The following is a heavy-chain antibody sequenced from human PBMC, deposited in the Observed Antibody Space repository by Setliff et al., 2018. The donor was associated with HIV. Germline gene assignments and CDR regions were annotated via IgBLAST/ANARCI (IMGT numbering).Heavy chain of an antibody. V-gene: IGHV3-21*01. CDR1: GFTFDDYS. CDR2: ISSTSIYT. J-gene: IGHJ4*02. Sequence: ETLSLSCAASGFTFDDYSMNWVRQPPGKGLEWVSCISSTSIYTYYADSVKGRFTISRDNAKDSLYLQLHSLRVGDTGLYYCAVAKTLGTSDFDYWGQGTLVTVSS. CDR3: AVAKTLGTSDFDY. D-gene: IGHD3-16*01.